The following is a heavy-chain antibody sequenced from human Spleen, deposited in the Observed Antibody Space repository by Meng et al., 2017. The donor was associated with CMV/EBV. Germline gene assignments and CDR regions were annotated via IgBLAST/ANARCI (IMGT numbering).Heavy chain of an antibody. CDR1: GGSISRSGYY. CDR3: ARFPFDY. Sequence: SETLSLTCTVSGGSISRSGYYWGWIRQPPGKGLEWIGIISYSGSTYYNASLKSRVTISVDTSKNQFSLKLRSVTAADTAVYYCARFPFDYWGQGTLVTVSS. J-gene: IGHJ4*02. V-gene: IGHV4-39*07. CDR2: ISYSGST.